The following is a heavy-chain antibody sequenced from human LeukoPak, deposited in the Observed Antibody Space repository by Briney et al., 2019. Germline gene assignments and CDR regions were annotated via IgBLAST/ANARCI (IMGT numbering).Heavy chain of an antibody. CDR1: GGSISSYY. CDR2: IYYSGST. J-gene: IGHJ4*02. V-gene: IGHV4-59*01. Sequence: SETLSLTCTVSGGSISSYYWSWIRQPPGRGLEWIGYIYYSGSTNYNPSLKSRVTISVDTSKNQFSLKLSSVTAADTAVYYCARLYYYGSGNMYYFDYWGQGTLVTVSS. D-gene: IGHD3-10*01. CDR3: ARLYYYGSGNMYYFDY.